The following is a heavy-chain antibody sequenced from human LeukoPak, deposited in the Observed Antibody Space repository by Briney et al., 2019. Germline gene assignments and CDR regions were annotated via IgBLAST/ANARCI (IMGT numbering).Heavy chain of an antibody. Sequence: SQTLSLTCAISGDSVSSNSAAWNWIRQSPSRGLEWLGRTYYRSKWYNDYAVSVKSRITINPDTSKNQFSLKLSSVTAADTAVYYCARHFSYSYGYGAFDYWGQGTLVTVSS. V-gene: IGHV6-1*01. D-gene: IGHD5-18*01. CDR2: TYYRSKWYN. CDR1: GDSVSSNSAA. J-gene: IGHJ4*02. CDR3: ARHFSYSYGYGAFDY.